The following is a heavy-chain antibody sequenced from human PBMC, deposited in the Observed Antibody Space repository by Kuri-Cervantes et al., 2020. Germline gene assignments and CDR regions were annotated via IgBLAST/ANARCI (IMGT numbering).Heavy chain of an antibody. D-gene: IGHD6-13*01. CDR2: IIPIFGTA. J-gene: IGHJ4*02. Sequence: SVKVSCKASGGTFSSYAISWVRQAPGQGLEWMGGIIPIFGTANYAQKIQGRVTITADKSTSTAYMELSSLRSEDTAVYYCARGEEAAAGTGGWGQGTLVTVSS. CDR1: GGTFSSYA. CDR3: ARGEEAAAGTGG. V-gene: IGHV1-69*06.